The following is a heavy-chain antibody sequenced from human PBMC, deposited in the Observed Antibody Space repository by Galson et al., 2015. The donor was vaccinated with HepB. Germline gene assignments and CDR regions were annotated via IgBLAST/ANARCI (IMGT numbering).Heavy chain of an antibody. CDR1: GFTFSSYG. J-gene: IGHJ5*02. V-gene: IGHV3-30*18. Sequence: SLRLSCAASGFTFSSYGMHWVRQAPGKGPEWVAVISYDGSNKYYADSVKGRFTISRDNSKNTLYLQMNSLRAEDTAVYYCAKDLLYSSSWYDPASWGQGTLVTVSS. D-gene: IGHD6-13*01. CDR2: ISYDGSNK. CDR3: AKDLLYSSSWYDPAS.